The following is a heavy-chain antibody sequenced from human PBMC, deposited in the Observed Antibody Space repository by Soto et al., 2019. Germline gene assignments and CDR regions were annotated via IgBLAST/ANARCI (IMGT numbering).Heavy chain of an antibody. CDR2: IYYSGST. J-gene: IGHJ4*02. V-gene: IGHV4-39*01. CDR1: GGSISSSSYY. CDR3: ASDYSKGVDY. Sequence: PSETLSLTCTVSGGSISSSSYYWGWIRQPPGKGLEWIGSIYYSGSTYYNPSLKSRVTISVDTSKNQFSLKLSSVTAADTAVYYCASDYSKGVDYWGQGTLVTVS. D-gene: IGHD4-4*01.